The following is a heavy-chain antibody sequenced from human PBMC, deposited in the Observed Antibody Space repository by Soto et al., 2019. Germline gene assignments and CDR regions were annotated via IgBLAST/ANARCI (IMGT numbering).Heavy chain of an antibody. CDR3: AKALGNPYYFYCMGI. J-gene: IGHJ6*03. CDR2: ISHGGAST. CDR1: GFNFNIYA. D-gene: IGHD1-1*01. Sequence: EVQLLESGGGLVQPGGSLRLSCAASGFNFNIYAMTWVRQAPGKGLEWVSTISHGGASTYFADSVKGRVTISRDNSKNTLSLQMNSLRAEDTATYFCAKALGNPYYFYCMGIWGTVTTVTVSS. V-gene: IGHV3-23*01.